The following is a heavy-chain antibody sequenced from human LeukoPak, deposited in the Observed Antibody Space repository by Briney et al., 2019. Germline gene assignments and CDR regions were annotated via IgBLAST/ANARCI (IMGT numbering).Heavy chain of an antibody. D-gene: IGHD3-16*01. CDR2: IATGGDT. CDR3: IRGGDGFDP. V-gene: IGHV3-13*01. CDR1: GFDFWTSD. J-gene: IGHJ5*02. Sequence: GGSLRLYCAASGFDFWTSDMPWGRRVTGKSLEWVAAIATGGDTYFAGSVKGRFTISRENAKNSLYLQMNSLRVGDTAVYYCIRGGDGFDPWGQGTLVTVSS.